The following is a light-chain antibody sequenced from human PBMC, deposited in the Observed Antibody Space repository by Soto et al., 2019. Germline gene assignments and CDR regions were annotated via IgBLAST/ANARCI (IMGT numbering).Light chain of an antibody. CDR1: SSDVGAYNY. CDR3: TSYAGTYSFFYV. V-gene: IGLV2-8*01. Sequence: QSALTQPPSASGSPGQSVTISCTGTSSDVGAYNYVSWYQQLPGKAPKLIIYEVSKRPSGVPDRFSGCKSGNTASLTVSGLQAEDEADYYCTSYAGTYSFFYVFGTGTKVTVL. CDR2: EVS. J-gene: IGLJ1*01.